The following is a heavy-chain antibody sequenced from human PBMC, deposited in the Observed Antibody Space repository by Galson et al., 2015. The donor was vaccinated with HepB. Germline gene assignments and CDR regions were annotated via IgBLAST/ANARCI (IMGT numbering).Heavy chain of an antibody. J-gene: IGHJ3*02. CDR2: IFSSGTT. Sequence: ETLSLTCSVSGGSISRFHWTWIRQPAGKGLEWIGRIFSSGTTTYNPSLKSRVIMSVDTFRNQFSLKLRSMTAADTAVYFCARNRGGDSWDDAFDNWGQGTKVIVSS. V-gene: IGHV4-4*07. CDR1: GGSISRFH. D-gene: IGHD2-21*02. CDR3: ARNRGGDSWDDAFDN.